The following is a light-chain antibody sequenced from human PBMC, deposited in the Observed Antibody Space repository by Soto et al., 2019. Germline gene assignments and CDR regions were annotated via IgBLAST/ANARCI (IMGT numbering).Light chain of an antibody. CDR2: EDD. V-gene: IGLV6-57*04. CDR3: QSYDSPKEV. CDR1: SGRVASNY. J-gene: IGLJ2*01. Sequence: NFMLTQPHSVSESPGKTVTISCTRSSGRVASNYVQWYQQRPGSVPTTVIFEDDQRPSGVPDRFSGSIDSSSNSAFLTISGLKFEDEADYYCQSYDSPKEVFGGGTKLTVL.